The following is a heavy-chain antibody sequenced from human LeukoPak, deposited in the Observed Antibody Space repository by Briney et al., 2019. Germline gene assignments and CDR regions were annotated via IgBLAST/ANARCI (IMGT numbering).Heavy chain of an antibody. V-gene: IGHV4-61*02. CDR3: AKSGGPDYYDSSAFDI. J-gene: IGHJ3*02. CDR2: IYSSGGT. CDR1: GGSINSVSHY. D-gene: IGHD3-22*01. Sequence: PSETLSLTCTVSGGSINSVSHYWNWIRQPAGKGLEWIGRIYSSGGTRYNPSLESRVTISLDTSKNQFSLKLTSVTAADTAMFYCAKSGGPDYYDSSAFDIWGQGTMVTVSS.